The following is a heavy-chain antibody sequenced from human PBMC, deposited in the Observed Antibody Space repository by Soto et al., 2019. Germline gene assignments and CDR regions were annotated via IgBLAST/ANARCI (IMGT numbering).Heavy chain of an antibody. CDR1: GYTFTSCY. V-gene: IGHV1-46*03. Sequence: ASVKVSCKASGYTFTSCYMHWVRQAPGQGLEWMGIINPSGGSTSYAQKFQGRVTMTRDTSTSTVYMELSSPRSEDTAVYYCARDYYGSGSYYYYYYYMDFWGKGTTVTVSS. CDR2: INPSGGST. J-gene: IGHJ6*03. CDR3: ARDYYGSGSYYYYYYYMDF. D-gene: IGHD3-10*01.